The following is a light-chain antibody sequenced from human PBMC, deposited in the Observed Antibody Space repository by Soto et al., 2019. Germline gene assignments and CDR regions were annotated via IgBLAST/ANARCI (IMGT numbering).Light chain of an antibody. Sequence: EKVMAPPPRALSLSSVWGSNLSCRASESVSNHLAWYQQKAGQAPRLLIYGASTRATGIPARFSGSGSGTEFTLTISSLQSEDFAVYYCQQYSIWRTFGQGTKVDIK. J-gene: IGKJ1*01. V-gene: IGKV3-15*01. CDR1: ESVSNH. CDR3: QQYSIWRT. CDR2: GAS.